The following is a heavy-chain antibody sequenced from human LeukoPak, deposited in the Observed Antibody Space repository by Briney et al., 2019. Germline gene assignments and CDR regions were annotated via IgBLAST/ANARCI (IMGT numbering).Heavy chain of an antibody. V-gene: IGHV4-34*01. CDR3: ARLCSGGSCQIDY. Sequence: PSETLSLTCAVYGRSFSGYYWTWIRQPPGEGLEWIGEINQSGNTNYNPSLKSRVTISVDTCKTQFSLKLNSVTAADTAMYYCARLCSGGSCQIDYWGQGSLVTVSS. J-gene: IGHJ4*02. CDR2: INQSGNT. CDR1: GRSFSGYY. D-gene: IGHD2-15*01.